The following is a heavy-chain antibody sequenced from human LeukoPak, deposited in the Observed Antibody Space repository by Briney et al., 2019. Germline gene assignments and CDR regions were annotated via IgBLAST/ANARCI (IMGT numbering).Heavy chain of an antibody. Sequence: GGSLRLSCTASGFTFSSYAMNWVRQAPGKGLEWVSSISSSSSSYIYYADSVKGRFTISRDNAKNSLYLQMNSLRAEDTAVYYCAGGENYDILTGYYPSGSDYWGQGTLVTVSS. CDR1: GFTFSSYA. J-gene: IGHJ4*02. CDR3: AGGENYDILTGYYPSGSDY. CDR2: ISSSSSSYI. V-gene: IGHV3-21*01. D-gene: IGHD3-9*01.